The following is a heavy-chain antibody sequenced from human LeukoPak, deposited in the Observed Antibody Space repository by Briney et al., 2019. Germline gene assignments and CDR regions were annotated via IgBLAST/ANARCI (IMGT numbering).Heavy chain of an antibody. CDR3: AGDYIWGRLF. V-gene: IGHV3-30-3*01. CDR1: GFTFINYA. Sequence: GGSLRLSCAASGFTFINYAMHWVRQAPGKGLEWVALISYDGSNKYYADSVKGRFTVSRDNAKNTLFLEMNSLRGEDTAVYYCAGDYIWGRLFWGQGTLVTVSS. CDR2: ISYDGSNK. D-gene: IGHD3-16*01. J-gene: IGHJ4*01.